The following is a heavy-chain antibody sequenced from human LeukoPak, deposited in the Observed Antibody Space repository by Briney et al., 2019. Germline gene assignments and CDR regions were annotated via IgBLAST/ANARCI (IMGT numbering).Heavy chain of an antibody. Sequence: ASVKVSCKASGYTFTGYYMHWVRQAPGQGLEWMGWINPNSGGTNYAQKFQGRVTMTRDTSISTAYMELSRLRSDDTAVYYCAREPDGRYYDFWSGYPQPFDYWGQGTLVTVSS. CDR3: AREPDGRYYDFWSGYPQPFDY. J-gene: IGHJ4*02. V-gene: IGHV1-2*02. CDR1: GYTFTGYY. D-gene: IGHD3-3*01. CDR2: INPNSGGT.